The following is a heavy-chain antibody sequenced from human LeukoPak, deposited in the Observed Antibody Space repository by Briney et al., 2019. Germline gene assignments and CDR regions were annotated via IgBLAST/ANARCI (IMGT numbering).Heavy chain of an antibody. CDR2: IYNSGST. CDR3: VRDRELNY. Sequence: SETLSLTCTVSGGSISIYYWSWIRQPPGKGLEWIGYIYNSGSTYYNPSLKSRVTISVDTSKNQFSQRLSSVTAADPAVYYCVRDRELNYSGQGTLVTVSS. CDR1: GGSISIYY. J-gene: IGHJ4*02. D-gene: IGHD1-26*01. V-gene: IGHV4-59*01.